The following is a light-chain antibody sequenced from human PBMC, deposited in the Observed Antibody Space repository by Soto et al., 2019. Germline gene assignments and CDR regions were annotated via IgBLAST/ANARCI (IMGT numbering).Light chain of an antibody. CDR2: ATS. Sequence: DIQMTQSPSSLSASVGDRVTITCRASQSISSYLNWYQQKPGKAPKLLIYATSSLQSGVPSRFSGSGSGTDFTLTISSLQLEDFATYYCQQSYSTPYTFGQGTKLEIK. CDR1: QSISSY. V-gene: IGKV1-39*01. J-gene: IGKJ2*01. CDR3: QQSYSTPYT.